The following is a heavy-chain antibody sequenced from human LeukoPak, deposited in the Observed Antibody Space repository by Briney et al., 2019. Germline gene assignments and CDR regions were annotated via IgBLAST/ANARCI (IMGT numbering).Heavy chain of an antibody. D-gene: IGHD2-21*02. Sequence: GASVKVSCKASGGTFSSYAISWVRQAPGQGLEWMGWISADNGNTKYAQKLQGRVTMTTDTSTSTAYMELRSLRSDDTAVYYCARHLHIVVVTEDAFNIWGQGTMVTVSS. CDR3: ARHLHIVVVTEDAFNI. CDR1: GGTFSSYA. V-gene: IGHV1-18*01. J-gene: IGHJ3*02. CDR2: ISADNGNT.